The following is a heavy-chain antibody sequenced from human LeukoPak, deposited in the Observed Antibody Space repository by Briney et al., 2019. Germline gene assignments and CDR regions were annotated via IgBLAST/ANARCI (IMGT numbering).Heavy chain of an antibody. CDR2: ISAYNGNT. CDR3: ARSPGGYYDYVWGSYCPLDI. J-gene: IGHJ3*02. CDR1: GYTFTSYG. V-gene: IGHV1-18*01. D-gene: IGHD3-16*01. Sequence: ASVKVSCKASGYTFTSYGISWVRQAPGQGLEWMGWISAYNGNTNYAQKLQGRVTMTTETSTSTAYMELRSLRSDDTAVYYCARSPGGYYDYVWGSYCPLDIWGEGTIVTVSS.